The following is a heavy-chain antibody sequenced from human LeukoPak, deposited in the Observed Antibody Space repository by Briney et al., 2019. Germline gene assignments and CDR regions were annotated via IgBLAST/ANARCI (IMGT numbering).Heavy chain of an antibody. CDR3: ARDYYGSGSYPPAFVY. CDR2: INPSGGST. CDR1: GYTFTSYY. D-gene: IGHD3-10*01. J-gene: IGHJ4*02. Sequence: ASVKVSCKASGYTFTSYYMHWVRQAPGQGLEWMGIINPSGGSTSYAQKFQGRVTMTRDTSTSTVYMGLSSLRSEDTAVYYCARDYYGSGSYPPAFVYWGQGTLVTVSS. V-gene: IGHV1-46*01.